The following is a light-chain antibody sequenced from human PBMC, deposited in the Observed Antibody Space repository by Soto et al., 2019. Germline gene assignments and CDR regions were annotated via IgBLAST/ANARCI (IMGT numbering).Light chain of an antibody. V-gene: IGLV2-14*01. CDR1: SSDIGAYNH. CDR2: DVS. CDR3: SSYAGSNNWV. J-gene: IGLJ3*02. Sequence: QSALTQPASVSGSPGQSITISCTGTSSDIGAYNHVSWYQHHPGKAPKLIIYDVSNRPSGVSDRFSGSRSGDAASLTISGLQSEDEADYYCSSYAGSNNWVFGGGTKLTVL.